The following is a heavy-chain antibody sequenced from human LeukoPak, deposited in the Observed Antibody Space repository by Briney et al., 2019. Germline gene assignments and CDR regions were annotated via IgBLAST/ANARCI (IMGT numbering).Heavy chain of an antibody. CDR2: IRNDGSDK. CDR3: VRDADWSFDY. J-gene: IGHJ4*02. CDR1: GFTFSSHG. V-gene: IGHV3-30*02. Sequence: GGSLRLSCGASGFTFSSHGMHWVRQAPGRGLEWVAFIRNDGSDKYYADSVKGRFTISRDNSKNTLSVQMNSLRVQDTAVYYCVRDADWSFDYWGQGTLLTVSS. D-gene: IGHD3-9*01.